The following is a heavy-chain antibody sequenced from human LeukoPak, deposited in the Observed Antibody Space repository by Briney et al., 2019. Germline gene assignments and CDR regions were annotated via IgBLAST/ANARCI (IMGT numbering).Heavy chain of an antibody. CDR3: ARDRSGYSYGFDY. J-gene: IGHJ4*02. Sequence: GGSLRLSCAASGFTFSNYWMSWVRQAPGKGLEWVANIKQDGSEKCYVDSVKGRFTISRDNAKNSLYLQMNSLRAEDTAVYYCARDRSGYSYGFDYWGQGTLVTVSS. CDR2: IKQDGSEK. CDR1: GFTFSNYW. D-gene: IGHD5-18*01. V-gene: IGHV3-7*01.